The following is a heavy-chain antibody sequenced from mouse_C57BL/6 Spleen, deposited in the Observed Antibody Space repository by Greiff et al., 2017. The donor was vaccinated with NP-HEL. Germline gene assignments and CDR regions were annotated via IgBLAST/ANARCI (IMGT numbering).Heavy chain of an antibody. Sequence: VQLQQPGAELVMPGASVKLSCKASGYTFTSYWMHWVKQRPGQGLEWIGEIDPSDSYTNYNQKFKGKSTLTVDKSSSTADMQLSSLTSEDSAVYYCARGTMITTRYYAMDYWGQGTSVTVSS. CDR1: GYTFTSYW. V-gene: IGHV1-69*01. CDR2: IDPSDSYT. CDR3: ARGTMITTRYYAMDY. D-gene: IGHD2-4*01. J-gene: IGHJ4*01.